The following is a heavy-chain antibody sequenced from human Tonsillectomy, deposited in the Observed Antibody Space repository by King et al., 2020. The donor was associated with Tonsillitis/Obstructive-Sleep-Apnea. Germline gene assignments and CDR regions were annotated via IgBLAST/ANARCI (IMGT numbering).Heavy chain of an antibody. D-gene: IGHD3-9*01. J-gene: IGHJ6*02. Sequence: VQLVESGGGVVQPGRSLRLSCTASGFTFSSYAMHWVRHAPGKGLEWVAVIWYDASNKYYAESVKGRFTISRDNSKNTLYLQMNSLRAEDTAMYYCASADTVTGYYNYYYGMNAWGQGTTVTVSS. CDR1: GFTFSSYA. CDR3: ASADTVTGYYNYYYGMNA. V-gene: IGHV3-33*01. CDR2: IWYDASNK.